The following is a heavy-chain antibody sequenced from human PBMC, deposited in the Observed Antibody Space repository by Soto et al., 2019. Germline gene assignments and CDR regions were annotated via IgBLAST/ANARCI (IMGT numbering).Heavy chain of an antibody. D-gene: IGHD4-17*01. CDR2: ISWDGGST. CDR1: GLTLSRYT. Sequence: PGGSLRLSCAASGLTLSRYTMHWVRQAPGKGLEWVSLISWDGGSTYYADSVKGRFTISRDNSKNSLYLQMNSLRTEDTALYYCAKAPYYGGGHYYYGMDVWGQGTTVTVSS. CDR3: AKAPYYGGGHYYYGMDV. V-gene: IGHV3-43*01. J-gene: IGHJ6*02.